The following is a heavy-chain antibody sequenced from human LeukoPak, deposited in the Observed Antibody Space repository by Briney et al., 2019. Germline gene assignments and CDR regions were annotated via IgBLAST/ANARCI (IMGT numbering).Heavy chain of an antibody. D-gene: IGHD2-15*01. CDR1: AYTFTSFG. Sequence: GASVKVSCKPSAYTFTSFGIGWVRQPPAQGLERMGWIGAYNGDTNYAQKVQGRVTMTTDTSTSTAYMDLRSLRSDDTAVYYCTRDHCSGDNCPSFDYWGQGTLVTVSS. J-gene: IGHJ4*02. V-gene: IGHV1-18*04. CDR2: IGAYNGDT. CDR3: TRDHCSGDNCPSFDY.